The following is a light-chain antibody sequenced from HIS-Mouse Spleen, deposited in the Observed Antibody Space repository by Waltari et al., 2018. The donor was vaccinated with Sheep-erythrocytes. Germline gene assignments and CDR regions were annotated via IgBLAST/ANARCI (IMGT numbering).Light chain of an antibody. J-gene: IGLJ1*01. Sequence: QSALTQPRSVSGSPGQSVTISCTATSSDVGGYNYVSWYQQHPGKAPKLMSYDVSKRPSGVPDRFSGSKSGNTASLTISGLQAEDEADYYCCSYAGSYNHVFATGTKVTVL. CDR3: CSYAGSYNHV. CDR1: SSDVGGYNY. CDR2: DVS. V-gene: IGLV2-11*01.